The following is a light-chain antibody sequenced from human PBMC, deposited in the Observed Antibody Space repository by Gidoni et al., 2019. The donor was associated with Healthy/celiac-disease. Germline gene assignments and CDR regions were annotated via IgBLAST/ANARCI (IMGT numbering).Light chain of an antibody. CDR3: SSYTSSSTPVYV. V-gene: IGLV2-14*01. Sequence: QSALNQPASVSGSPGPSIAISCTGTSSDVGGYNYVSWYQQHPGKAPKPMLYEVRNRPSGVSNRSSGSTSGNSASLTISGLQAEDEADYYCSSYTSSSTPVYVFGTGTKVTVL. J-gene: IGLJ1*01. CDR1: SSDVGGYNY. CDR2: EVR.